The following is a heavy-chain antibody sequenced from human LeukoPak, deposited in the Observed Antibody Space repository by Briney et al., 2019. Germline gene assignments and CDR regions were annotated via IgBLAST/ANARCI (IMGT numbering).Heavy chain of an antibody. CDR1: GFTFDDYA. CDR3: AKGSSYKIGEYYYDSSGIKQYFPH. D-gene: IGHD3-22*01. Sequence: GRSLRLSCAASGFTFDDYAMHWVRQAPGKGLEWVSGISWNSGSIGYADSVKGRFTISRDNAKNSLYLQMNSLRAEDTALYYCAKGSSYKIGEYYYDSSGIKQYFPHWGQGTLVTVSS. V-gene: IGHV3-9*01. J-gene: IGHJ1*01. CDR2: ISWNSGSI.